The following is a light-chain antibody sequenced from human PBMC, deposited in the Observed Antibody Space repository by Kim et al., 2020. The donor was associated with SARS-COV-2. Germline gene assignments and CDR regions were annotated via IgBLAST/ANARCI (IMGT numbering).Light chain of an antibody. V-gene: IGKV1-5*03. CDR2: KAS. Sequence: SSYVGARVTITCRASQTINSWLAWYQQKPGKAPKLLIYKASSLQSGVPSRFSGGGSGTEFTLTISSLQPDDFATYYCQQYNSYGYTFGQGTKLEI. CDR3: QQYNSYGYT. CDR1: QTINSW. J-gene: IGKJ2*01.